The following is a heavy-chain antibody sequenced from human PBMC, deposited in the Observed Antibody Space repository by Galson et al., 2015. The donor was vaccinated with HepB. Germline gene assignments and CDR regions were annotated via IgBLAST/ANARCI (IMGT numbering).Heavy chain of an antibody. D-gene: IGHD6-13*01. CDR3: ARSPSSSWGDGFDI. CDR2: IWFDGSNK. Sequence: SLRLSCAASGFTFSNYGMHWVRQAPGKGLEWVAVIWFDGSNKDCLDPVRGRFTISRDNSKNMLFLEMNSLRDEDTATYYCARSPSSSWGDGFDIWGQGTMVSVSS. V-gene: IGHV3-33*01. J-gene: IGHJ3*02. CDR1: GFTFSNYG.